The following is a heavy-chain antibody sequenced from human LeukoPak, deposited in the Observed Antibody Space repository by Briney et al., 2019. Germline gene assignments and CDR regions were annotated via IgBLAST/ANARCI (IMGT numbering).Heavy chain of an antibody. CDR1: GGSFSGSY. J-gene: IGHJ4*02. V-gene: IGHV4-34*01. Sequence: SQTLSLTCSVSGGSFSGSYWSWIRQPPGKGLEWIGEINHSGTTNYNPSLASRVTVSVDTSKNQFSLNLTSVTAADTAVYFCARGIVYGSGSYYKAYYFDSWGQGTLVTVSS. D-gene: IGHD3-10*01. CDR3: ARGIVYGSGSYYKAYYFDS. CDR2: INHSGTT.